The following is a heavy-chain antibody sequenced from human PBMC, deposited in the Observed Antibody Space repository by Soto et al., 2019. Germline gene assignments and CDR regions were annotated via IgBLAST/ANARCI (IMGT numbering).Heavy chain of an antibody. Sequence: SETLSLTCTVSGGSVSSGSYYWSWIRQPPGKGLEWIGYIYYSGSTNYNPSLKSRVTISVDTSKDQFSLKLSSVTAADPAVYYCAGGGRYDFWSGFDYWGQGTLVTVSS. CDR2: IYYSGST. D-gene: IGHD3-3*01. V-gene: IGHV4-61*01. CDR3: AGGGRYDFWSGFDY. CDR1: GGSVSSGSYY. J-gene: IGHJ4*02.